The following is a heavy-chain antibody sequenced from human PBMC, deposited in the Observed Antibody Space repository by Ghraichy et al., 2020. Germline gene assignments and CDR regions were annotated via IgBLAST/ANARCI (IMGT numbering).Heavy chain of an antibody. CDR3: ATGEVGTHYFDY. V-gene: IGHV3-66*01. CDR1: GVTVSSNY. J-gene: IGHJ4*02. CDR2: LYTGGST. D-gene: IGHD4-23*01. Sequence: LTCAVSGVTVSSNYMGWVRQAPGRGLECISLLYTGGSTFYADSVMGRFTISRDDSKNTLYLRASGLTAEDTAVYYCATGEVGTHYFDYWGQGTLVTVSS.